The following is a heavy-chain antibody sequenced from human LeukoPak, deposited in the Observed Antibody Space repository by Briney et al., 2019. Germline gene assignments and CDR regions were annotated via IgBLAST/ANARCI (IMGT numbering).Heavy chain of an antibody. D-gene: IGHD3-22*01. V-gene: IGHV3-7*01. J-gene: IGHJ1*01. CDR1: GFTFSNFW. CDR2: IKQDGIGK. CDR3: ARGSSGYYCDHFQT. Sequence: GGSLRLSCAASGFTFSNFWMTWIRQAPGKGLEWVANIKQDGIGKYYADSVEGRFTVSRDNTKNTMFLQMDSLRVEDTAVYYCARGSSGYYCDHFQTWGQGSLVTVSS.